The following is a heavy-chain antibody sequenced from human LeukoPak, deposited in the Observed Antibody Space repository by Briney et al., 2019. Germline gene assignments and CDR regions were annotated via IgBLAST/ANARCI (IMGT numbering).Heavy chain of an antibody. CDR2: ISWNSGSI. J-gene: IGHJ4*02. CDR1: GFTFDDYA. D-gene: IGHD4-17*01. Sequence: GRSLRLSCAASGFTFDDYATHLVRQAPGKGLEWVSGISWNSGSIGYADSVKGRFTISRDNAKNSLYLQMNSLRAEDMALYYCAKAGLNGDYVDYWGQGTLVTVSS. CDR3: AKAGLNGDYVDY. V-gene: IGHV3-9*03.